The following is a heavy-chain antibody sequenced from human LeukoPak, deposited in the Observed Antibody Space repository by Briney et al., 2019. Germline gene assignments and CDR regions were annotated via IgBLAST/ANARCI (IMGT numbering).Heavy chain of an antibody. D-gene: IGHD1-26*01. V-gene: IGHV4-4*02. J-gene: IGHJ4*02. CDR2: IYHSGST. CDR1: GGSISSGNW. Sequence: SETLSLTCAVSGGSISSGNWWSWVRPPPGKGLEWIGEIYHSGSTNYNPSLKSRVTISVDKSKNQFSLKLSSVTAADTAVYYCARGGFSGTHPFDYWGQGTLVTVSS. CDR3: ARGGFSGTHPFDY.